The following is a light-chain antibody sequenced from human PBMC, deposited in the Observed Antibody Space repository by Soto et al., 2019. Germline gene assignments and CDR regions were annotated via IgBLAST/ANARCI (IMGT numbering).Light chain of an antibody. J-gene: IGLJ1*01. Sequence: QSVLTQPPSVSGAPGQRVTISCTGTSSNIGAGYDVHWYQQLPGTAPKVLIYDDTHRPSGVPDRFSGSRSGTSASLAITGLQAEDEADYYCCSYAGTYTFVFGTGTKLTVL. CDR3: CSYAGTYTFV. CDR2: DDT. V-gene: IGLV1-40*01. CDR1: SSNIGAGYD.